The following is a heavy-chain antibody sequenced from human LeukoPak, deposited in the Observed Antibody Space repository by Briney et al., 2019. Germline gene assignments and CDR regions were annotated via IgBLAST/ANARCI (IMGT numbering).Heavy chain of an antibody. Sequence: SETLSLTCTVSGGSISSYYWSWIRQPAGKGLKWIGRIYTSGNTNFNPSLKSRLTMSIDTSKNHFSLKLSSVTAADTAVYYCARGGATLDYWGQGTLVSVSS. J-gene: IGHJ4*02. V-gene: IGHV4-4*07. CDR1: GGSISSYY. CDR2: IYTSGNT. D-gene: IGHD1-26*01. CDR3: ARGGATLDY.